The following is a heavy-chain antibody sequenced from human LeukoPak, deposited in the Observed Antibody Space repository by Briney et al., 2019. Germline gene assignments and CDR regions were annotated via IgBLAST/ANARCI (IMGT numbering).Heavy chain of an antibody. CDR2: LYYRGST. D-gene: IGHD6-19*01. J-gene: IGHJ3*01. CDR1: GGSISSYY. V-gene: IGHV4-59*01. CDR3: ARDLTVGGSSGWYAFDV. Sequence: SETLSHTCTVSGGSISSYYWSWIRQPPGKGLELIGYLYYRGSTTYNPSLKSRVTISIDTSKNQFSLKLSSVTAADTAVYYCARDLTVGGSSGWYAFDVWGQGTMVTVSS.